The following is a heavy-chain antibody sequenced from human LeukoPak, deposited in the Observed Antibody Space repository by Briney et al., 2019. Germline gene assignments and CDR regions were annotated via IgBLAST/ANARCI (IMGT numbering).Heavy chain of an antibody. CDR3: ARAGYSGYDPEGRFDP. Sequence: ASVKVSCKASGYTFTSYGISWVRQAPGQGLEWMGWISAYNGNTNYAQKLQGRVTMTTDTSTSTAYMELRSLRSDDTAVYYCARAGYSGYDPEGRFDPWGQGTLVTVSS. CDR2: ISAYNGNT. J-gene: IGHJ5*02. V-gene: IGHV1-18*01. CDR1: GYTFTSYG. D-gene: IGHD5-12*01.